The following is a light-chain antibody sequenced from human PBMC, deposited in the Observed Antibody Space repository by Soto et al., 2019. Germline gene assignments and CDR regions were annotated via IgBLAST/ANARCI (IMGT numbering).Light chain of an antibody. CDR3: CSYAGSYRHYV. Sequence: QSALTQPRSVSGSPGQSVTISCTGTSSDVGGYNYVSWYQQHPGKASKLMICDVSKRPQGVPDRFVGSKSGNTASLTIYRLQAEDQPDYSCCSYAGSYRHYVSGTATQFPVL. CDR2: DVS. V-gene: IGLV2-11*01. CDR1: SSDVGGYNY. J-gene: IGLJ1*01.